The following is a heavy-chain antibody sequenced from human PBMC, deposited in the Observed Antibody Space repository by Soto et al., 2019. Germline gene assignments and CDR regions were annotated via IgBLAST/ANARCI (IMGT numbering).Heavy chain of an antibody. Sequence: QVQLQESGPGLVKPSQTLSLTCTVSGGSISSGGYYWSWIRRHPGKGLEWIGYIYYSGSTYYNPSLKSRVTISVDTSKNQFSLKLSSVTAADTAVYYCARAASSGWWGLDYWGQGTLVTVSS. CDR3: ARAASSGWWGLDY. D-gene: IGHD6-19*01. J-gene: IGHJ4*02. CDR2: IYYSGST. CDR1: GGSISSGGYY. V-gene: IGHV4-31*03.